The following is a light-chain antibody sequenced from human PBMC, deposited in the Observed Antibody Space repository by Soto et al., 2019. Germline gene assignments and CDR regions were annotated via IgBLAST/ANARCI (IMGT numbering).Light chain of an antibody. CDR1: QSVSSRY. CDR2: GAY. V-gene: IGKV3-20*01. Sequence: EIVLTQSPGTLSLSPGERATLSCRASQSVSSRYLAWYQQKPGQAPRLIIYGAYNRATGIPDRFSGSGSGTDFTLTISRLEPEDFAVYYCQQXGSSPPITCGQGTRLEIK. J-gene: IGKJ5*01. CDR3: QQXGSSPPIT.